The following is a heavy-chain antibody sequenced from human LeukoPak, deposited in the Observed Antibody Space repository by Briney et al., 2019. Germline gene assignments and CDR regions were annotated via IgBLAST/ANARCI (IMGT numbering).Heavy chain of an antibody. J-gene: IGHJ5*02. V-gene: IGHV1-2*02. CDR1: GYTFTGYY. CDR2: INPNSGGT. CDR3: ARAGSSWYVGWFDP. Sequence: ASVKVSCKVSGYTFTGYYMHWVRQAPGQGLEWMGWINPNSGGTNYAQKFQGRVTMTRDTSTSTAYMELSRLRSDDTAVYYCARAGSSWYVGWFDPWGQGTLVTVSS. D-gene: IGHD6-13*01.